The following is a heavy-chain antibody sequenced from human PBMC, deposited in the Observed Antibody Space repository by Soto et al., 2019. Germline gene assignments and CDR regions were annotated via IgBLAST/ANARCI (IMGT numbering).Heavy chain of an antibody. CDR2: IYWDDDK. V-gene: IGHV2-5*02. CDR1: GFSLSTSGVG. J-gene: IGHJ4*02. CDR3: ALHNSGWSPFDY. Sequence: QITLKESGPPLVKPTQTLTLTRTFSGFSLSTSGVGVGWIRQPPGKALEWLALIYWDDDKRYSPSLKSRLTITKDTSKNQVVLTMTNMDPVDTATYYCALHNSGWSPFDYWGQGTLVTVSS. D-gene: IGHD6-19*01.